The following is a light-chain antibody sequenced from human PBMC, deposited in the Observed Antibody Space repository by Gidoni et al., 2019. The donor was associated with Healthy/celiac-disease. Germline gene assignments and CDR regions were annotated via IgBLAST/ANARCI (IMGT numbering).Light chain of an antibody. V-gene: IGLV1-40*01. CDR1: SSNIGAGYY. J-gene: IGLJ2*01. Sequence: QSVLTHPPSVSGAPGQRVTISCTGSSSNIGAGYYVNWYQQLPGTAPKLLIYGNSNRPSGVPDRFSGSKSGTSASLAITGLQAEDEADYYCQSYDSSLSGVVFGGGTKLTVL. CDR2: GNS. CDR3: QSYDSSLSGVV.